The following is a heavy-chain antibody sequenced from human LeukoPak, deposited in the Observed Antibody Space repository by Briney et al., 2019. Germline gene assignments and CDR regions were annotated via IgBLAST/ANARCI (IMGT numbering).Heavy chain of an antibody. D-gene: IGHD3-10*01. Sequence: SETLSLTCADSGGSISSGGYSWSWIRQPPGKGLEWIGYIYHSGSTYYNPSLKSRVTISVDRSKNQFSLKLSSVTAADTAVYYCATHRGYFDYWGQGTLVTVSS. CDR1: GGSISSGGYS. CDR2: IYHSGST. CDR3: ATHRGYFDY. V-gene: IGHV4-30-2*01. J-gene: IGHJ4*02.